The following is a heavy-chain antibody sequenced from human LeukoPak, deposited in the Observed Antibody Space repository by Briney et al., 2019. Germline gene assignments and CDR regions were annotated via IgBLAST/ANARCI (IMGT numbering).Heavy chain of an antibody. CDR1: GDSVSTNSAA. CDR2: TYFKSKWYT. J-gene: IGHJ4*02. Sequence: SQTLSLTCAISGDSVSTNSAAWHWIRQSPLRGLEWLGRTYFKSKWYTDYAVSVKSRITINPDTAKNQFSLHLSSVTPEDTAVYYCAKDGPTGTIDYWGQGNLVIVSP. CDR3: AKDGPTGTIDY. V-gene: IGHV6-1*01. D-gene: IGHD1/OR15-1a*01.